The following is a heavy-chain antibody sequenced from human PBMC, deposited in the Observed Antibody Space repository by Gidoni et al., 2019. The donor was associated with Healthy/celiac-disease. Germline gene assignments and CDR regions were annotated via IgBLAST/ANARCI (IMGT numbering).Heavy chain of an antibody. V-gene: IGHV4-34*01. CDR3: ARASWMVVAPSPWFDH. Sequence: QVQLQQWGAALLKPSETLSLTCAVSGGSFSGYYWSWIRQPPGKGLEWICEINHSGSTNYNPSLKSRVTISVDTSKNQFSLKLSAVTAADTAVYYCARASWMVVAPSPWFDHWGQGTLVTVSS. CDR2: INHSGST. J-gene: IGHJ5*02. CDR1: GGSFSGYY. D-gene: IGHD3-22*01.